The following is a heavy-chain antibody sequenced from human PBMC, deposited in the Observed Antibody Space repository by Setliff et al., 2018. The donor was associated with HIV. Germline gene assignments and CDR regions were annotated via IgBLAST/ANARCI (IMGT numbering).Heavy chain of an antibody. J-gene: IGHJ3*02. V-gene: IGHV1-2*04. CDR1: NYTFSTYA. D-gene: IGHD1-26*01. CDR3: ARGGGSSAPDAFDI. Sequence: GASVKVSCKASNYTFSTYAITWVRQAPGQGLEWMGWISTYYGSTKYEQKFRGWVTMTRDTSISTAYMELSRLRSDDTALYYCARGGGSSAPDAFDIWGQGTMVTVSS. CDR2: ISTYYGST.